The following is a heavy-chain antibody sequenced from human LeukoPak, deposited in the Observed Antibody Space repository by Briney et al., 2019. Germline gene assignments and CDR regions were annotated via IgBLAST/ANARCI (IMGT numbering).Heavy chain of an antibody. Sequence: SETLSLTCAVYGGSFSGYYWSWIRQPPGKGLEWIGEINHSGSTNYNPSLKSRVTISVDTSRNQLSLKLSSVTAADTAVYYCARDLLSSSWVYFQHWGQGTLVTVSS. V-gene: IGHV4-34*01. CDR3: ARDLLSSSWVYFQH. CDR1: GGSFSGYY. D-gene: IGHD6-13*01. J-gene: IGHJ1*01. CDR2: INHSGST.